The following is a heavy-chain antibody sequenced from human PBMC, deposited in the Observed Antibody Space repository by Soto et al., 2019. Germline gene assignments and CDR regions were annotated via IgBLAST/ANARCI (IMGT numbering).Heavy chain of an antibody. V-gene: IGHV3-23*01. CDR2: IGGSGGDT. Sequence: GGSLRLSCAASGFTFSIYAMTWVRQAPGKGLEWVSTIGGSGGDTSYADFVRGQFTISRDNSRNTLYLQMHSLRAEDTAVYYCAKDAPGSGWLSDYWGQGALVTV. CDR3: AKDAPGSGWLSDY. CDR1: GFTFSIYA. D-gene: IGHD3-22*01. J-gene: IGHJ4*02.